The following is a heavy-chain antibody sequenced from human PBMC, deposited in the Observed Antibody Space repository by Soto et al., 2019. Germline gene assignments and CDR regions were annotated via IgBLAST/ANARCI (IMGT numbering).Heavy chain of an antibody. CDR1: GYTFTCYG. CDR2: ISAYNGNT. J-gene: IGHJ4*02. V-gene: IGHV1-18*01. CDR3: ARAPPFTIFGVVTLAYFEY. D-gene: IGHD3-3*01. Sequence: GASVKVSCKASGYTFTCYGISWVRQAPGQGLEWMGWISAYNGNTNYAQKLQGRVTMTTDTSTSTAYMELRSLRSDDTAVYYCARAPPFTIFGVVTLAYFEYWGQGTLVTVSS.